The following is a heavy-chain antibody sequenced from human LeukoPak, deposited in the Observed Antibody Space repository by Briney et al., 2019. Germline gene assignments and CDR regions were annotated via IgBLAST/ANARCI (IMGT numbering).Heavy chain of an antibody. V-gene: IGHV1-46*01. D-gene: IGHD3-22*01. Sequence: ASVKVSCKASGYTFTSYYMHWVRQAPGQGLEWMGIINPSGGSTNYAQNFQGRVTMTRDTSTSTVYMELSSLRSEETAVYYCARVRKRITMIVVTKAEGWFDPWGQGTLVTVSS. CDR2: INPSGGST. CDR1: GYTFTSYY. CDR3: ARVRKRITMIVVTKAEGWFDP. J-gene: IGHJ5*02.